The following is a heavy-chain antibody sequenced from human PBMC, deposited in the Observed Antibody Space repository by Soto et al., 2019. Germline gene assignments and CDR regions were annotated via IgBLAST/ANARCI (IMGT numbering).Heavy chain of an antibody. Sequence: RLSCAASGFTFSSYGMHWVRQAPGKGLEWVAVISYDGSNKYYADSVKGRFTISRDNSKNTLYLQMNSLRAEDTAVYYCAKDIAAAGTGGGYWGQGTLVTVSS. CDR2: ISYDGSNK. V-gene: IGHV3-30*18. D-gene: IGHD6-13*01. CDR1: GFTFSSYG. CDR3: AKDIAAAGTGGGY. J-gene: IGHJ4*02.